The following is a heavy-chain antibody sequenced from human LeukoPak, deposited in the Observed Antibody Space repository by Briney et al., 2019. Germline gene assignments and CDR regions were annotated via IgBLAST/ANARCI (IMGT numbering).Heavy chain of an antibody. J-gene: IGHJ4*02. CDR2: IYYSGST. Sequence: SETLSLTCTVSGGSISSYYWSWIRQPPGKGLEWIGYIYYSGSTNYNPSLKSRVTISVDTSKNQFSLKLSSVTAADAAVYYCARGVVIAPQTFDYWGQGTLVTVSS. CDR3: ARGVVIAPQTFDY. CDR1: GGSISSYY. D-gene: IGHD2-21*01. V-gene: IGHV4-59*01.